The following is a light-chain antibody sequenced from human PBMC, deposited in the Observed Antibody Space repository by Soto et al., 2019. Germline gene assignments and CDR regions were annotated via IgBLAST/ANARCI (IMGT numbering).Light chain of an antibody. J-gene: IGKJ1*01. Sequence: DIKMAQSPSPLSASVGDRVTITCRASQGIRYALGWYQQKPASAPKRLIYGASILQNGVPSRFGGSGSGTEFTLTISSLQPEDFATCYCLQYNSHPLTFGQGPKV. V-gene: IGKV1-17*01. CDR1: QGIRYA. CDR3: LQYNSHPLT. CDR2: GAS.